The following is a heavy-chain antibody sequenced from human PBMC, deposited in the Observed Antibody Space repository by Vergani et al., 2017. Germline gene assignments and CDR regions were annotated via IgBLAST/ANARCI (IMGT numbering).Heavy chain of an antibody. CDR3: ARENGIAAAGYYYYYMDV. J-gene: IGHJ6*03. D-gene: IGHD6-13*01. CDR2: ISGPGLST. V-gene: IGHV3-23*01. CDR1: GFTFSNSA. Sequence: EVHLLESGGGLVQSGGSLRLSCAASGFTFSNSAVSWVRQAPGRGLAWVSSISGPGLSTYYADSVKGRFSISRDNSKNTLYLQMNSLRAEDTAVYYCARENGIAAAGYYYYYMDVWGKGTTVTVSS.